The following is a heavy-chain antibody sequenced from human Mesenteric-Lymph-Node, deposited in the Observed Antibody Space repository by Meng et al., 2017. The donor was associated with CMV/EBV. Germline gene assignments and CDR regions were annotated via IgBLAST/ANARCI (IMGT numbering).Heavy chain of an antibody. V-gene: IGHV4-34*01. J-gene: IGHJ4*02. CDR1: GGSFSGYY. Sequence: GSLRLSCAVYGGSFSGYYWSWIRQPPGKGLEWIGEINHSGSTNYNPSLKSRVTISVDTSKKHFSLKLSSVTAADTAVHYCASGYGGNPGTNHYWGQGTLVTVSS. D-gene: IGHD4-23*01. CDR3: ASGYGGNPGTNHY. CDR2: INHSGST.